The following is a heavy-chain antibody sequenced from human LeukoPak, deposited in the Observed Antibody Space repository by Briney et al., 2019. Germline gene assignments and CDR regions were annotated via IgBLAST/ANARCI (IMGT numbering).Heavy chain of an antibody. CDR2: ISSSSSTI. V-gene: IGHV3-48*01. CDR1: GFTFSSYS. J-gene: IGHJ4*02. Sequence: GGSLRLSCAASGFTFSSYSMNWVRQAPGKGLEWVSYISSSSSTICYADSVKGRFTISRDNAKNSLSLQMNSLRAEDTAVYYCARESVLVPAAVGDYWGQGTLVTVSS. CDR3: ARESVLVPAAVGDY. D-gene: IGHD2-2*01.